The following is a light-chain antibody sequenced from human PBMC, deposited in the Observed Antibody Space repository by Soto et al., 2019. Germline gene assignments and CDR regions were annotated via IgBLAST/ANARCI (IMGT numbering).Light chain of an antibody. CDR3: QQCSWHPLTVT. CDR2: DAS. J-gene: IGKJ4*01. Sequence: EIVMTQSPATLSVSPGERATLSCRASQSVSSNLAWYQQKPGQAPRLLIYDASTRATGIPARFSGSGSGTEYTLTISSLQSEDSAVYYCQQCSWHPLTVTFGGGTKVEIK. V-gene: IGKV3-15*01. CDR1: QSVSSN.